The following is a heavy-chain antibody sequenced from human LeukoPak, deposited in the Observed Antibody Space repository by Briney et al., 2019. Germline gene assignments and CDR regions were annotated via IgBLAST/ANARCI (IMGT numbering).Heavy chain of an antibody. J-gene: IGHJ4*02. V-gene: IGHV1-2*04. CDR1: GYTFTGYY. D-gene: IGHD6-19*01. CDR3: ARNAQWLVSNFDY. Sequence: ASVKVSCKASGYTFTGYYMHWVRQAPGQGLEWMGWINPNSGGTNYAQKFQGWVTMTRDTSISTAYMELRSLRSDDTAVYYCARNAQWLVSNFDYWGQGTLVTVSS. CDR2: INPNSGGT.